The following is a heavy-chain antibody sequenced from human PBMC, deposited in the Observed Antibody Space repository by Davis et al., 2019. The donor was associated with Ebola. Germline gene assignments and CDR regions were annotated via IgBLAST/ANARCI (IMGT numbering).Heavy chain of an antibody. J-gene: IGHJ4*02. CDR3: ARDPPQSGGYV. Sequence: GGSLRLSCAASGFTFSSYAMSWVRQAPGKGLEWVSAISGSGGSTYYADSVKGRFTISRDNSKNTVFLQMNSLRPDDTAVYYCARDPPQSGGYVWGQGTLVTVSS. CDR2: ISGSGGST. D-gene: IGHD5-12*01. CDR1: GFTFSSYA. V-gene: IGHV3-23*01.